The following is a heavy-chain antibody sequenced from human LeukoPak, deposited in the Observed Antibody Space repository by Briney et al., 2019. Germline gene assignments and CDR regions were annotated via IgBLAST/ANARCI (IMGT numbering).Heavy chain of an antibody. Sequence: GGSLRLSCAASGFTFSSYSMNWVRQAPGKGLEWVSSISSSSSYIYYADSVKGRFTISRDNAKNSLYLQVNSLRAEDTAVYYCASQILEWLSVDYWGQGTLVTVSS. CDR3: ASQILEWLSVDY. CDR2: ISSSSSYI. CDR1: GFTFSSYS. D-gene: IGHD3-3*01. V-gene: IGHV3-21*01. J-gene: IGHJ4*02.